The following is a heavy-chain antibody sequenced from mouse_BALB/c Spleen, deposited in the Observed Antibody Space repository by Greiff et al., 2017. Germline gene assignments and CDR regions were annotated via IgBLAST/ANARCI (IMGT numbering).Heavy chain of an antibody. J-gene: IGHJ1*01. D-gene: IGHD2-4*01. CDR2: ISSGGSYT. CDR1: GFTFSSYG. V-gene: IGHV5-6*01. CDR3: ARHGDYGGYFDV. Sequence: EVQLVESGGDLVKPGGSLKLSCAASGFTFSSYGMSWVRQTPDKRLEWVATISSGGSYTYYPDSVKGRFTISRDNAKNTLYLQMSSLKSEDTAMYYCARHGDYGGYFDVWGAGTTVTVSS.